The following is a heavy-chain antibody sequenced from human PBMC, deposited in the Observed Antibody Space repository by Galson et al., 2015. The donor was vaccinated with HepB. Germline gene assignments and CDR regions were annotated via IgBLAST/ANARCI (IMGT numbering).Heavy chain of an antibody. D-gene: IGHD5-24*01. CDR1: GGSFSSFA. J-gene: IGHJ6*02. V-gene: IGHV1-69*10. Sequence: SVKVSCKASGGSFSSFAISWVRQAPGQGLEWMGGIMPVFAIVNYAQKFQDRVTITADTSTRTTTAYMELSSLTPDDTAVYYCARGMGDGNNLVRYYYYGLDVWGQGTTVTVSS. CDR2: IMPVFAIV. CDR3: ARGMGDGNNLVRYYYYGLDV.